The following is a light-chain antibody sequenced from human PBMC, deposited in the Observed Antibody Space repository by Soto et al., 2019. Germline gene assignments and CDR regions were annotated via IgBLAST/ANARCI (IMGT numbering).Light chain of an antibody. CDR3: SSYTSSSTYV. CDR1: SSDVGGYNY. Sequence: QSVLTQPASVSGSPGQSITISCTGTSSDVGGYNYVSWCQQHPGKAPKLMIYEVNNRPSGVSNRFSGSKSGNTASLTISGLQAEDEAAYYCSSYTSSSTYVFGTGTKLTVL. CDR2: EVN. J-gene: IGLJ1*01. V-gene: IGLV2-14*01.